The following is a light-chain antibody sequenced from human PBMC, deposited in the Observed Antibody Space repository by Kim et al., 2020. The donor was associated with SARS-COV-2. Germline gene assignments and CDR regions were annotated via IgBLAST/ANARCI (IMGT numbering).Light chain of an antibody. V-gene: IGLV1-51*01. J-gene: IGLJ1*01. CDR2: DNN. Sequence: GQKITMSCSASSSTIGNNYVSWYQQLPETAPKLLIYDNNKRPPGIPDRFSGSKSGTAATLGITGLQTGDEADYYCGTWDSSLSAHVFGTGTKVTVL. CDR3: GTWDSSLSAHV. CDR1: SSTIGNNY.